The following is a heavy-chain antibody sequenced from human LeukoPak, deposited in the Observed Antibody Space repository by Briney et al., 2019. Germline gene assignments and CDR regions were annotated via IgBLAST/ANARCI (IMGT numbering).Heavy chain of an antibody. CDR1: GGSTSSYY. V-gene: IGHV4-4*07. J-gene: IGHJ4*02. Sequence: PSETLSLTCTVSGGSTSSYYWSWIRQPAGKGLGWIGRIYTSGSTNYNPSLKSRVTMSVDTSKNQFSLKLSSVTAADTAVYYCAGRRITGTTYYFDYWGQGTLVTVSS. CDR3: AGRRITGTTYYFDY. D-gene: IGHD1-20*01. CDR2: IYTSGST.